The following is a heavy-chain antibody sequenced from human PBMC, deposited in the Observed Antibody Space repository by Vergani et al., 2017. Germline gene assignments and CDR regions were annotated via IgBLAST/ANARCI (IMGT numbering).Heavy chain of an antibody. V-gene: IGHV3-23*01. Sequence: EVQLLESGGGLVQPGGSLRLSCAASGFTFSSYAMSWVRQAPGKGLEWVSAISGSGGSTYYADSVKGRFTISRDNSKNTLYLQMNSLRAEDTAVYYCAKGAAPTNYYYYGMDVWGQGTTVTVSS. CDR1: GFTFSSYA. CDR3: AKGAAPTNYYYYGMDV. D-gene: IGHD6-13*01. CDR2: ISGSGGST. J-gene: IGHJ6*02.